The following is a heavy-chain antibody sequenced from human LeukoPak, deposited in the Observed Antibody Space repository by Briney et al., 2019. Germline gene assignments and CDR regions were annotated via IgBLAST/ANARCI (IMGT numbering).Heavy chain of an antibody. CDR1: GGSISSYY. CDR3: ARRYDILTGGHFDY. V-gene: IGHV4-59*08. J-gene: IGHJ4*02. D-gene: IGHD3-9*01. CDR2: IYYSGST. Sequence: SETLSLTCTVSGGSISSYYRSWIRQPPGRGLEWIGYIYYSGSTNYNPSLKSRVTISVDTSKNQFSLKLSSVTAADTAVYYCARRYDILTGGHFDYWGQGTLVTVSS.